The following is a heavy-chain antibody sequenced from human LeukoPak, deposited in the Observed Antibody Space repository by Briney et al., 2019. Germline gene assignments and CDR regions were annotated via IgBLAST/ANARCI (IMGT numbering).Heavy chain of an antibody. CDR2: IYSGGST. CDR1: GFTVSSNY. V-gene: IGHV3-66*02. D-gene: IGHD3-16*01. CDR3: AREMITFGGVKYYFDY. Sequence: GRSLRLSCAASGFTVSSNYMSWVRQAPGKGLEWVSVIYSGGSTYYADSVKGRFTISRDNSKNTLYLQMNSLRAEDTAVYYCAREMITFGGVKYYFDYWGQGTLVTVSS. J-gene: IGHJ4*02.